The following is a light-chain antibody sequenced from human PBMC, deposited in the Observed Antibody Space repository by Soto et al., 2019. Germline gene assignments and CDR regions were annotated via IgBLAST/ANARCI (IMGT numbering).Light chain of an antibody. J-gene: IGLJ3*02. Sequence: QSVLTQPPSVSEAPRQRVTISCSGSSSNIGNNAVNWYQQLPGKAPKLLIYYDDLLPSGVSDRFSGSKSGTSASLAISGLQSEDEADYYCSSYGGTNNWVFGGGTKVTVL. V-gene: IGLV1-36*01. CDR3: SSYGGTNNWV. CDR2: YDD. CDR1: SSNIGNNA.